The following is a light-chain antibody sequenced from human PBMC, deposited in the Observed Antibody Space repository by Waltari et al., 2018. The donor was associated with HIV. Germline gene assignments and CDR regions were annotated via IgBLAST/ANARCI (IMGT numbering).Light chain of an antibody. CDR2: WAS. Sequence: DIVMTQSPDSLVVSLGERATINCKSSQSVLYSSNNKNYLAWYQQKPGQPPKLLIYWASTRESGVPDRFSGGGSGTDFTLTISSLQAEDVAVYYCQQYYSTPFTFGGGTKVEIK. J-gene: IGKJ4*01. CDR1: QSVLYSSNNKNY. V-gene: IGKV4-1*01. CDR3: QQYYSTPFT.